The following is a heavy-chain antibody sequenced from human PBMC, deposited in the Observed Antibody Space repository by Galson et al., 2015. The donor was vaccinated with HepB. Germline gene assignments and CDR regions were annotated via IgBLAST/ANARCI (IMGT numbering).Heavy chain of an antibody. V-gene: IGHV1-18*01. Sequence: SVKVSCKASGYTFTSYGISWVRQAPGQGLEWMGWISAYNGNTNYAQKLQGRVTMTTDTSTSTAYMELRSLRSDDTAVYYCARDVYGDSYYYGMDVWGQGTTVTVSS. CDR3: ARDVYGDSYYYGMDV. CDR1: GYTFTSYG. CDR2: ISAYNGNT. D-gene: IGHD4-17*01. J-gene: IGHJ6*02.